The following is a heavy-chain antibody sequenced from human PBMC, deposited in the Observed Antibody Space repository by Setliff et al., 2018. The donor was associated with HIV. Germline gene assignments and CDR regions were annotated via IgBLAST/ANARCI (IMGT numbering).Heavy chain of an antibody. D-gene: IGHD3-16*01. CDR2: IWYDGTNK. J-gene: IGHJ2*01. V-gene: IGHV3-33*08. Sequence: GGSLRLSCAASGFTFSDFAMHWVRQAPGEGLEWVAVIWYDGTNKYYADSVKGRFTISRDNSKNTLYLEMASLRVEDTAVYYCAREELSAFSYGDRYWYFSLWGRGTLVTVSS. CDR3: AREELSAFSYGDRYWYFSL. CDR1: GFTFSDFA.